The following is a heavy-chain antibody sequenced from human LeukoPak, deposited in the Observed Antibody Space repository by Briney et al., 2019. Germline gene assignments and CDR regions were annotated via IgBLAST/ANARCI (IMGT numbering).Heavy chain of an antibody. Sequence: GGSLRLSCAASGFTFSSYGMHWVRQAPGKGLEWVAFRRYDGSNKYYADSVKGRFTISRDNSKNTLYPQMNSLRADDTAVYYCAKGLHYNILTGFRRDYYFDYWGQGTLVTVSS. CDR1: GFTFSSYG. CDR2: RRYDGSNK. CDR3: AKGLHYNILTGFRRDYYFDY. D-gene: IGHD3-9*01. J-gene: IGHJ4*02. V-gene: IGHV3-30*02.